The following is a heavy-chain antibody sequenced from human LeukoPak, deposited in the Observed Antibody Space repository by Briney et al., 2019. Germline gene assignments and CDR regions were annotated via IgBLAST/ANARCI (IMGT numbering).Heavy chain of an antibody. CDR2: INHSGST. CDR1: GGSFSGYY. V-gene: IGHV4-34*01. D-gene: IGHD6-19*01. CDR3: ARRLAVASPGYYGLDV. Sequence: SETLSLTCAVYGGSFSGYYWSWIRQPPGKGLEWIGEINHSGSTNYNPSLKSRVTISVDMSKNQFSLKLRSVTAADTAVYYCARRLAVASPGYYGLDVWGKGTTVTVSS. J-gene: IGHJ6*04.